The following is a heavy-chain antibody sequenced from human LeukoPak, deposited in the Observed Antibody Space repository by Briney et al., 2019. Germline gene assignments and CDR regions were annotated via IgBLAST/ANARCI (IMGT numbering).Heavy chain of an antibody. D-gene: IGHD3-9*01. CDR2: ILPANSDT. CDR3: ARQYYDILTDPNYFDS. Sequence: GGSLRLSCKGSGYSFSNYWIGWVRQMPGKGLEWVGIILPANSDTRYSPSFQGQVTMSADRSISTAYLQWSSLEAADTAMYYCARQYYDILTDPNYFDSWGQGTLVTVSS. J-gene: IGHJ4*02. V-gene: IGHV5-51*01. CDR1: GYSFSNYW.